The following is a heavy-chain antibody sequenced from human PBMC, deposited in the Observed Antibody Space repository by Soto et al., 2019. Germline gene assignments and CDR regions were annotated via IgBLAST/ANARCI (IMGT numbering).Heavy chain of an antibody. CDR3: ARSFLKRVVAARTAFDI. Sequence: GGSLRLSCAASGFTFSSYGMHWVRQAPGKGLEWVAVIWYDGSNKYYADSVKGRFTISRDNSKNTLYLQMNSLRAEDTAVYYCARSFLKRVVAARTAFDIWGQGTMVTVSS. J-gene: IGHJ3*02. CDR2: IWYDGSNK. CDR1: GFTFSSYG. V-gene: IGHV3-33*01. D-gene: IGHD2-15*01.